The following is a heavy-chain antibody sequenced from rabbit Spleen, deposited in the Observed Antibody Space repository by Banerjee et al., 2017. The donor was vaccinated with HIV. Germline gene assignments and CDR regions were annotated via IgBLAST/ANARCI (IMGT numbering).Heavy chain of an antibody. CDR1: GFSFSSNYY. CDR3: ARGSATMTMVITGYFLAL. D-gene: IGHD2-1*01. CDR2: IYAGSSSST. V-gene: IGHV1S45*01. J-gene: IGHJ4*01. Sequence: QEQLVESGGGLVQPEGSLTLTCTASGFSFSSNYYMCWVRQAPGKGLECIACIYAGSSSSTYYANWAGGRFTISKTSSTTVTLQVTSLTVADTATYFCARGSATMTMVITGYFLALWGPGTLVTVS.